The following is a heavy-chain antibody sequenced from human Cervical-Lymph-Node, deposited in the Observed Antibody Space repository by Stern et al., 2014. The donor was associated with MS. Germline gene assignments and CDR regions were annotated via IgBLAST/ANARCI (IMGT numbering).Heavy chain of an antibody. CDR3: ASWGYYDSSGYYNRYFQH. V-gene: IGHV5-51*01. J-gene: IGHJ1*01. D-gene: IGHD3-22*01. CDR2: IYPGDSDT. Sequence: EVQLVESGAEVKKPGESLKISCKGSGYSFTSYWIGWVRQMPGKGLEWMGIIYPGDSDTRYSPSFQGQVTISADKSISTAYLQWSSLKASDTAMYYCASWGYYDSSGYYNRYFQHWGQGTLVTVSS. CDR1: GYSFTSYW.